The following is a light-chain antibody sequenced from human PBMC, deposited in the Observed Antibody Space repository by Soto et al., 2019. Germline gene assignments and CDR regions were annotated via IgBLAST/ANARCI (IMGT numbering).Light chain of an antibody. Sequence: QSALTQPRSVSRSPGQSVTISCTGTSSDVGGYNFVSWYQQYTGKVPKLIIYDVSQRPSGVPDRFSASKSDNTASLTISGLQADDEADYYCCSYAGSSTLFGGGTKVTVL. CDR1: SSDVGGYNF. CDR2: DVS. J-gene: IGLJ2*01. V-gene: IGLV2-11*01. CDR3: CSYAGSSTL.